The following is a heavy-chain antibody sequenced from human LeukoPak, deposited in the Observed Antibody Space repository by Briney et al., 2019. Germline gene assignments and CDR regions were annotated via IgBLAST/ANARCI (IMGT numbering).Heavy chain of an antibody. J-gene: IGHJ4*02. CDR1: GGSISSYY. CDR2: IYTRGST. D-gene: IGHD3-9*01. Sequence: SETLSLTCTVSGGSISSYYWSWIRQPAGKGLEWIGRIYTRGSTNYNPSLKSRVTISVDTSKNQFSLKLSSVTAADTAVYYCASGLRYFDLYYWGQGTLVTVSS. CDR3: ASGLRYFDLYY. V-gene: IGHV4-4*07.